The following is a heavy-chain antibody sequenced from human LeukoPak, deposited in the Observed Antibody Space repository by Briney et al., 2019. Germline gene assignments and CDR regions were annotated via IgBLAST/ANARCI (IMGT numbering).Heavy chain of an antibody. CDR1: GFTVSSNY. CDR2: IYSGGST. J-gene: IGHJ4*02. V-gene: IGHV3-53*01. Sequence: GGSLRLSCAASGFTVSSNYMSWVRQAPGKGPEWVSVIYSGGSTYYADSVKGRFTISRDNSKNTLYLQMNSLRAEDTAVYYCAVYSSGWTDYFDYWGQGTLVTVSS. CDR3: AVYSSGWTDYFDY. D-gene: IGHD6-19*01.